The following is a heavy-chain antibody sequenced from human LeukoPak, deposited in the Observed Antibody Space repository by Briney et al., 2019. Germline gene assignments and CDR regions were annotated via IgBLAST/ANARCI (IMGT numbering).Heavy chain of an antibody. D-gene: IGHD6-13*01. CDR2: ICSGGST. CDR3: ASGSSSWFGYYYGMDV. J-gene: IGHJ6*02. CDR1: GFTVSSNY. V-gene: IGHV3-53*01. Sequence: PGGSLRLSCAASGFTVSSNYMSWVRQAPGKGLEWVSVICSGGSTYCADSVKGRFTISRDNSKNTLYLQMNSLRAEDTAVYYCASGSSSWFGYYYGMDVWGQGTTVTVSS.